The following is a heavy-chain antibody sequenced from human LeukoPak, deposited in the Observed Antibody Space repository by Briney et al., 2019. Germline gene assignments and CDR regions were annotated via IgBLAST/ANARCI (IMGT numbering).Heavy chain of an antibody. CDR2: ISWNSGSI. J-gene: IGHJ6*02. D-gene: IGHD3-3*01. CDR1: GFTFDDYA. Sequence: GGSLRLSCAASGFTFDDYAMHWVRQAPGKGLEWVSGISWNSGSIGYADSVKGRFTISRDNAKNSLYLQMNSLRAEDTAVYYCASTPQSYDFWSGYYLYGMDVWGQGTTVTVSS. CDR3: ASTPQSYDFWSGYYLYGMDV. V-gene: IGHV3-9*01.